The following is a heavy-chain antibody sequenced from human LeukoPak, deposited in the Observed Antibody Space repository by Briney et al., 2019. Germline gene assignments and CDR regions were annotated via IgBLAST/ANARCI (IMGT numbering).Heavy chain of an antibody. Sequence: GGSLRLSCAASGFTFSSYAMHWVRQAPGKGLEWVAVISYDGSNKYYADSVKGRFTISRDNSKNTLYLQMNSLKTEDTAVYYCTTDPTQGWNLRRGRDFDYWGQGTLVTVSS. V-gene: IGHV3-30-3*01. CDR1: GFTFSSYA. D-gene: IGHD1-7*01. J-gene: IGHJ4*02. CDR3: TTDPTQGWNLRRGRDFDY. CDR2: ISYDGSNK.